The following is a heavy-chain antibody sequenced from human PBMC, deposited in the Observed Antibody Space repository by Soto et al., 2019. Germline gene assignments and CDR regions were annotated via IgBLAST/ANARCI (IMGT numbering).Heavy chain of an antibody. V-gene: IGHV1-69*13. Sequence: GASVKVSCKASRGTFSSYAISWVRQAPGQGLEWMGGIIPIFGTANYAQKFQGRVTITADESTSTAYMELSSLRSEDTAVYYCARVAVDYGDYLQDYYYGMDVWGQGTTVTVSS. CDR3: ARVAVDYGDYLQDYYYGMDV. CDR2: IIPIFGTA. J-gene: IGHJ6*02. D-gene: IGHD4-17*01. CDR1: RGTFSSYA.